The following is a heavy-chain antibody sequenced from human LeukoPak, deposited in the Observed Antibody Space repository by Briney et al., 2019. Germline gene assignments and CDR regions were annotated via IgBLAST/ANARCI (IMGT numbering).Heavy chain of an antibody. CDR1: GFTFSNYV. V-gene: IGHV3-23*01. CDR2: ISGSGGTT. CDR3: ANIATVTPGH. J-gene: IGHJ4*02. Sequence: PGGSLRLSCAASGFTFSNYVMSWVRLAPGKGLEWVSGISGSGGTTYYADSVKGRFTISRDNSKNTLYLEMNSLRAEDRAVYYCANIATVTPGHWGQGTLVIVSS. D-gene: IGHD4-17*01.